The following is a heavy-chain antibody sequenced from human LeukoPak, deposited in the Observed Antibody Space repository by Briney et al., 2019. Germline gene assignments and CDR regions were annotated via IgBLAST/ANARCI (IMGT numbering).Heavy chain of an antibody. CDR2: ISSSGSTI. CDR3: ARDLVVRGRWSWFDP. Sequence: GGSLRLSCAAYGFTLSSYEMNWFRQAAGKGLEWVSYISSSGSTIYYADSVKGWFTISRDKPKNSLYLQMNSLLVEDMAVYYCARDLVVRGRWSWFDPRGQGTLVTVSS. J-gene: IGHJ5*02. V-gene: IGHV3-48*03. CDR1: GFTLSSYE. D-gene: IGHD3-10*01.